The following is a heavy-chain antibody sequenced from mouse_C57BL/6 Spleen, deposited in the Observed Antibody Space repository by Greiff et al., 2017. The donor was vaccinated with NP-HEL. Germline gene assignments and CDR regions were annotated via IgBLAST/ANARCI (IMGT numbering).Heavy chain of an antibody. CDR1: GFNIKDYY. V-gene: IGHV14-2*01. CDR3: ARESPAITTVVATVDY. CDR2: IDPEDGET. D-gene: IGHD1-1*01. Sequence: VQLQQSGAELVKPGASVKLSCTASGFNIKDYYMHWVKQRTEQGLEWIGRIDPEDGETKYAPKFQGKATITAATSSNTAYLQLSSLTSEDTAVYYCARESPAITTVVATVDYWGQGTTLTVSS. J-gene: IGHJ2*01.